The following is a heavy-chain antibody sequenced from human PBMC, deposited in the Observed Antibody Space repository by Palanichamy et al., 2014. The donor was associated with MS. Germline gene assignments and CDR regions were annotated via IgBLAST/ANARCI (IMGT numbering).Heavy chain of an antibody. V-gene: IGHV1-18*01. Sequence: QVQLMQSGAEVRKPGASVKVSCKASGYTFNNYGITWVRQAPGQGLEWMGWISAYQGNTNFAQRLQGRLTMTTDTSTSTAYMELRGLISDDTAVYYCARGGGYSDNFPYFYYHGMDVWGQGTTVTVSS. CDR1: GYTFNNYG. D-gene: IGHD3-22*01. J-gene: IGHJ6*02. CDR3: ARGGGYSDNFPYFYYHGMDV. CDR2: ISAYQGNT.